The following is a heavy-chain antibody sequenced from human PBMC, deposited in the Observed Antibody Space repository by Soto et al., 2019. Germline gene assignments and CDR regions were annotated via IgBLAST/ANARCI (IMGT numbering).Heavy chain of an antibody. CDR3: AKSLVTPSDAFDL. J-gene: IGHJ3*01. D-gene: IGHD2-21*02. V-gene: IGHV3-23*01. Sequence: GGSLRLSCAASGFTFGNYAMNWVRQAPGKGLEWISSISDPGTSTYYANSVKGRFSMSRDNSKNTLFLQMNRLRADDTAVYFCAKSLVTPSDAFDLWGRGTLVTVAS. CDR1: GFTFGNYA. CDR2: ISDPGTST.